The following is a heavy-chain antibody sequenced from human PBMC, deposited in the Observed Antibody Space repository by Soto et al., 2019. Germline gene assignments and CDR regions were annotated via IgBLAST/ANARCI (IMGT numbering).Heavy chain of an antibody. CDR3: ARGSGQLVPLYYYYMDV. Sequence: ASVKVSCKASGYTFTSYDINRVRQATGQGLEWMGWMNPNSGNTGYAQKFQGRVTMTRNTSISTAYMELSSLRSEDTAVYYCARGSGQLVPLYYYYMDVWGKGTTVTVSS. CDR1: GYTFTSYD. CDR2: MNPNSGNT. D-gene: IGHD6-6*01. V-gene: IGHV1-8*01. J-gene: IGHJ6*03.